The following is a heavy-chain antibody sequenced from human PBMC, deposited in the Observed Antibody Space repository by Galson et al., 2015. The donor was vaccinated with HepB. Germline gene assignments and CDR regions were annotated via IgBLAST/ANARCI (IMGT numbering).Heavy chain of an antibody. CDR1: AFTFGTYW. CDR2: IRGDGGEK. V-gene: IGHV3-7*03. Sequence: SLRLSCAGSAFTFGTYWMGWVRQAPGKGLEWVANIRGDGGEKYYVDSVEGRFTISRDNARNSLYLRMNSLRAEDTAVYYCARGRSHAYWGQGTLVTVSS. D-gene: IGHD6-13*01. J-gene: IGHJ4*02. CDR3: ARGRSHAY.